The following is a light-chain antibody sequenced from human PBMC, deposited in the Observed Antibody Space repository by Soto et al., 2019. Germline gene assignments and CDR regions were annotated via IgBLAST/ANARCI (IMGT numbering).Light chain of an antibody. V-gene: IGKV3-11*01. CDR2: DAF. CDR3: QQRSNWPLT. Sequence: EIVLTQSPAILSLTPGERATLSCRASQSVNSNLVWYQQKPGQAPRLLLYDAFNRATGIPARFSGSGSGTAFTLTISSLEPEDFAVYYCQQRSNWPLTFGGGTKVEIK. CDR1: QSVNSN. J-gene: IGKJ4*01.